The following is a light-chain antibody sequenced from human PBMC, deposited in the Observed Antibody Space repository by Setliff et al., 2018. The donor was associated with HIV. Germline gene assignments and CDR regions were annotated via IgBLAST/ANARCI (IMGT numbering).Light chain of an antibody. J-gene: IGLJ1*01. V-gene: IGLV7-46*01. CDR3: LLSYSGARGV. CDR1: TGPVTSSHY. CDR2: NAN. Sequence: QAVVTPEPSVTVSPGGTVTLTCDSSTGPVTSSHYPYWFQQKPGQAPRTLIYNANKKHSWTPARFSGSLLGGKAALTLSGAQPDDEADYYCLLSYSGARGVFGTGTKVTVL.